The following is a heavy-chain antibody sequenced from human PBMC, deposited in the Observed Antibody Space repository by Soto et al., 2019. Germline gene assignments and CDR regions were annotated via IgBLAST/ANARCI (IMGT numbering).Heavy chain of an antibody. V-gene: IGHV4-30-2*01. CDR3: ARDWHGGVDY. D-gene: IGHD4-17*01. Sequence: QLQLQESGSGLVKPSQTLSLTCAVSGGSISSGGYSWSWIRQPPGKGLEWIGYIYHSGSTYYNPSLKXXVXIXXDRSKNQFSLKLSSVTAADTAVYYCARDWHGGVDYWGQGTLVTVSS. J-gene: IGHJ4*02. CDR1: GGSISSGGYS. CDR2: IYHSGST.